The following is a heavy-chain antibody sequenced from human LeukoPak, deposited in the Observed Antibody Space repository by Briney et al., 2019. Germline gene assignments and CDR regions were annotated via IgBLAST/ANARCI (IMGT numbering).Heavy chain of an antibody. V-gene: IGHV3-33*01. CDR3: ARDRLQLAYYYYYGMDV. CDR2: IWYDGSNK. CDR1: GFTFSSYG. D-gene: IGHD6-13*01. Sequence: PGGSLRLSCAASGFTFSSYGMHWVRQAPGKGLEWVAVIWYDGSNKYYADSVKGRFTISRDNSKNTLYLQMNSLRAEDTAVYYCARDRLQLAYYYYYGMDVWGQGTTVTVSS. J-gene: IGHJ6*02.